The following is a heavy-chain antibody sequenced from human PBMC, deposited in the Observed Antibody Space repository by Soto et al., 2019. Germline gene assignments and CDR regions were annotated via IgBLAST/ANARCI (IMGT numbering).Heavy chain of an antibody. CDR2: IRSKADGGTT. V-gene: IGHV3-15*07. Sequence: EVQLVESGGGLVKPGGSLRLSCAASGFTFNNAWMNRVRQAPGKGLEWVGRIRSKADGGTTDYAASVKDRFTISRDDSKNTLHLQMNSLKIEDTAVYYCTTEPDYSNYFDYWGQGTLVTVSS. D-gene: IGHD4-4*01. CDR1: GFTFNNAW. J-gene: IGHJ4*02. CDR3: TTEPDYSNYFDY.